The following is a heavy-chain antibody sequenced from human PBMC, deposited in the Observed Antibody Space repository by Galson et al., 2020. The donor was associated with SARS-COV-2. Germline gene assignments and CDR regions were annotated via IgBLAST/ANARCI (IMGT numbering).Heavy chain of an antibody. CDR2: IHHSGST. J-gene: IGHJ5*02. V-gene: IGHV4-4*02. CDR3: TRGDTVTTSGNWFDP. CDR1: GDSISSHKW. D-gene: IGHD4-4*01. Sequence: TLSLTCAVSGDSISSHKWWSWVRQSPGKGLEWIGEIHHSGSTNYDPSLKSRVTMSLDKSNNQFSLNLKSVTAADTAVYYCTRGDTVTTSGNWFDPWGQGTLVTVSS.